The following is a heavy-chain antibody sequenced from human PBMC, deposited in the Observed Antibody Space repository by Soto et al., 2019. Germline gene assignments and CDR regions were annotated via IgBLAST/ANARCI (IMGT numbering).Heavy chain of an antibody. CDR2: IYYSGST. V-gene: IGHV4-31*03. J-gene: IGHJ4*02. Sequence: SETLSLTCTVSGGSISSGGYYWSWIRQHPGKGLEWIGYIYYSGSTYYNPSLKSRVTISVDTSKNQFSLKLSSVTAADTAVYYCARDYCSGGSCYLGYWGQGTLVTVSS. CDR3: ARDYCSGGSCYLGY. D-gene: IGHD2-15*01. CDR1: GGSISSGGYY.